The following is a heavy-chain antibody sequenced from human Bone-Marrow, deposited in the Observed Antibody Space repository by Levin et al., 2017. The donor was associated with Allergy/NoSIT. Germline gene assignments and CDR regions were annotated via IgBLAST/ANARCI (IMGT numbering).Heavy chain of an antibody. V-gene: IGHV3-11*01. D-gene: IGHD2-21*02. Sequence: GGSLRLSCAASGFTFSDYYMSWIRQAPGKGLEWVSYISSSGSTIYYADSVKGRFTISRDNAKNSLYLQMNSLRAEDTAVYYCARDRGASIVVVTAISLWGQGTLVTVSS. CDR3: ARDRGASIVVVTAISL. CDR2: ISSSGSTI. CDR1: GFTFSDYY. J-gene: IGHJ4*02.